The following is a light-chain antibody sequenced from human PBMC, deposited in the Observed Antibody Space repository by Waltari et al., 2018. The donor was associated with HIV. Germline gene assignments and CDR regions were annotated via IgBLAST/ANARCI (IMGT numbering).Light chain of an antibody. CDR2: DVT. J-gene: IGLJ2*01. CDR1: SKDIFNYNY. CDR3: SSYTNNNTLI. Sequence: QSALTQPASVSGSPGHSLTISCTGASKDIFNYNYVSWYQQHPAKAPKLIIYDVTSRPSGVSNRFSASKSGNTASLTISGLQADDEADYYCSSYTNNNTLIFGGGTKLTVL. V-gene: IGLV2-14*03.